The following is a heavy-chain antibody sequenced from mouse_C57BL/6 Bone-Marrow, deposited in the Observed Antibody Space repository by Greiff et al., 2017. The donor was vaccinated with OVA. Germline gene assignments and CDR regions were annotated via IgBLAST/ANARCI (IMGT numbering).Heavy chain of an antibody. Sequence: VQLQQSGPVLVKPGASVTMSCKASGYTFTDYYMNWVKQSHGKSLEWIGVINPYNGGTSYNQKFKGKATLTVDKSSSTANMEINSLTSEDSAVYYCARLLRSYYVDYWGQGTTLTVAS. CDR3: ARLLRSYYVDY. CDR2: INPYNGGT. J-gene: IGHJ2*01. V-gene: IGHV1-19*01. CDR1: GYTFTDYY. D-gene: IGHD1-1*01.